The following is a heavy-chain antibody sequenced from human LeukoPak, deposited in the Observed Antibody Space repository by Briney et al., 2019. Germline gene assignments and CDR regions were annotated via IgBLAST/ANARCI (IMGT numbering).Heavy chain of an antibody. Sequence: SVKVSCKASGGTFSSYAISWVRQAPGQGLEWMGRIIPILGIANYAQKFQGRVTITADKSTSTAYMELSSLSSEDTAVYYCARMAGIAVAGFDYWGQGTLVTVSS. CDR2: IIPILGIA. CDR1: GGTFSSYA. V-gene: IGHV1-69*04. CDR3: ARMAGIAVAGFDY. J-gene: IGHJ4*02. D-gene: IGHD6-19*01.